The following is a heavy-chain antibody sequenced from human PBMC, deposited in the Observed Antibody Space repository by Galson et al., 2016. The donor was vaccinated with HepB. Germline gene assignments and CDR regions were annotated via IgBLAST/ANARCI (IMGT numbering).Heavy chain of an antibody. CDR2: ISWDGRSP. D-gene: IGHD3-10*01. CDR1: GFTFDDYT. V-gene: IGHV3-43*01. CDR3: GKDWGSLWESSGKGMDV. Sequence: SLRLSCAVSGFTFDDYTMHWVRQAPGKGLEWISLISWDGRSPFYTDSVEGRFTISRDNRKNTLYLQMNSLTIDHTAVYYCGKDWGSLWESSGKGMDVWGQGTTVIVSS. J-gene: IGHJ6*02.